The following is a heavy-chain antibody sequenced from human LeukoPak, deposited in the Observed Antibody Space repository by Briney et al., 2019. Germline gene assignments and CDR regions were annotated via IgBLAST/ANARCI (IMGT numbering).Heavy chain of an antibody. CDR3: ARVGVRAVIIIDY. D-gene: IGHD3-10*02. Sequence: GEALKISCKGSGYGFTSYWIAWVRQRPGKGLEWMGIIYPGDSDTRYSPSFQGQVTISADKSISTAHLQWSSLKASDTAMYYCARVGVRAVIIIDYWGQGTLVTVSS. V-gene: IGHV5-51*01. CDR2: IYPGDSDT. J-gene: IGHJ4*02. CDR1: GYGFTSYW.